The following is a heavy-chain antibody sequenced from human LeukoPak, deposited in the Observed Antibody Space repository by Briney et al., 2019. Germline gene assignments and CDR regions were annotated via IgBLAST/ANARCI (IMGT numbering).Heavy chain of an antibody. J-gene: IGHJ4*02. CDR1: GGSISSGDYY. CDR3: ARADFGYGDYGELDY. CDR2: IYYSGST. D-gene: IGHD4-17*01. V-gene: IGHV4-30-4*01. Sequence: KTSETLSLTCTVSGGSISSGDYYWSWIRQPPGKDLERIGYIYYSGSTYYNPSLKSRVTISVDTSKNQFSLKLSSVTAADTAVYYCARADFGYGDYGELDYWGQGTLVTVSS.